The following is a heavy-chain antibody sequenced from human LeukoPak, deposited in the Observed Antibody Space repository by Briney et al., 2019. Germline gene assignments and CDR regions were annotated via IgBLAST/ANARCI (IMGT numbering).Heavy chain of an antibody. J-gene: IGHJ4*02. D-gene: IGHD3-3*01. CDR2: INHSGST. V-gene: IGHV4-39*07. CDR3: ARRGGAYDFWSGYFYYFDY. CDR1: GGSISSGGYY. Sequence: SETLSLTCTVSGGSISSGGYYWSWIRQPPGKGLEWIGEINHSGSTNYNPSLKSRVTISVDTSKNQFSLKLSSVTAADTAVYYCARRGGAYDFWSGYFYYFDYWGQGTLVTVSS.